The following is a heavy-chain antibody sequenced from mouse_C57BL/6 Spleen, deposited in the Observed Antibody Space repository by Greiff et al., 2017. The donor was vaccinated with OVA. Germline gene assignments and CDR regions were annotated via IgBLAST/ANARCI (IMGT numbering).Heavy chain of an antibody. CDR3: TNDYYGSSYLYYAMDY. V-gene: IGHV1-5*01. J-gene: IGHJ4*01. CDR2: IYPGNSDT. CDR1: GYTFTSYW. D-gene: IGHD1-1*01. Sequence: VQLQQSGTVLARPGASVKMSCKTSGYTFTSYWMHWVKQRPGQGLEWIGAIYPGNSDTSYNQKFKGKAKLTAVTSASTAYMELSSLTNEDSAVYYCTNDYYGSSYLYYAMDYWGQGTSVTVSS.